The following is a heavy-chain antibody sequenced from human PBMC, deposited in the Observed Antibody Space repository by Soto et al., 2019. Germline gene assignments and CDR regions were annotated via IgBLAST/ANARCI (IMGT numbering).Heavy chain of an antibody. CDR1: GYSFTSYW. J-gene: IGHJ6*02. Sequence: GESLKISCKGSGYSFTSYWISWVLQMPGKGLEWMGRIDPSDSYTNYSPSFQGHVTISADKSISTAYLQWSSLKASDTAMYYCAADRVVPAVMMGYGMDVWGQGTTVTVSS. V-gene: IGHV5-10-1*01. CDR3: AADRVVPAVMMGYGMDV. D-gene: IGHD2-2*01. CDR2: IDPSDSYT.